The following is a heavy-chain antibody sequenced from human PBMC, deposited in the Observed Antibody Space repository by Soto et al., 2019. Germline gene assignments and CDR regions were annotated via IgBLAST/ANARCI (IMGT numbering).Heavy chain of an antibody. D-gene: IGHD6-13*01. V-gene: IGHV4-39*02. CDR2: IYYSGST. CDR3: ARRPRGMGIAAAGTGYNY. Sequence: PSETLSLTCTVSGGSISSSSYYWGWIRQPPGKGLEWIGSIYYSGSTYYNPSLKSRVTISVDTSKNHFSLKLSSVTAADTAVYYCARRPRGMGIAAAGTGYNYWGQGTLVTVSS. J-gene: IGHJ4*01. CDR1: GGSISSSSYY.